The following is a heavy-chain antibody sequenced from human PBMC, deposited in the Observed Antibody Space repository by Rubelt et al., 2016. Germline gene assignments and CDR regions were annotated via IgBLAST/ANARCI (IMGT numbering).Heavy chain of an antibody. CDR1: GFTFDDYT. V-gene: IGHV3-43*01. CDR3: AKDNSAARTADYYYYGMDV. CDR2: ISWDGGST. Sequence: EVQLVESGGVVVQPGGSLRLSCAASGFTFDDYTMHWVRQAPGKGLEWVSLISWDGGSTYYADSVKGRFTISRDNSKNSLYLQMNSLRTEDTAVYYCAKDNSAARTADYYYYGMDVWGQGTTVTVSS. J-gene: IGHJ6*02. D-gene: IGHD6-13*01.